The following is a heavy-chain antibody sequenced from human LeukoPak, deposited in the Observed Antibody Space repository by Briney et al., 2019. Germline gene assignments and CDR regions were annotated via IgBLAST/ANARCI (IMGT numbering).Heavy chain of an antibody. CDR1: GFSFGDHA. J-gene: IGHJ3*02. Sequence: GGSLRLSCAASGFSFGDHAMNWVRQTPGKGLEWVSGLSGSGGSTYYADSVKGRFTISRDNAKNSLYLQMNSLRAEDTAVYYCSRERELLRAFDIWGQGTMVTVSS. V-gene: IGHV3-23*01. D-gene: IGHD1-26*01. CDR3: SRERELLRAFDI. CDR2: LSGSGGST.